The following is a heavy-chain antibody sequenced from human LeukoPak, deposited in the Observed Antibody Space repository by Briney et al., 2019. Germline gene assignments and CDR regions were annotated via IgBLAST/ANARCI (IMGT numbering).Heavy chain of an antibody. D-gene: IGHD1-26*01. V-gene: IGHV4-4*07. J-gene: IGHJ4*02. Sequence: PAETLSLTCTVSGGSISSYYWSWIRQPAGKGLEWIGRIYTSGSTNYNASLKSRVSMSVDTSKTQFSLKLSSVTAADTAVFYCARENGGSYREFDYWGQGTLVTVSS. CDR2: IYTSGST. CDR3: ARENGGSYREFDY. CDR1: GGSISSYY.